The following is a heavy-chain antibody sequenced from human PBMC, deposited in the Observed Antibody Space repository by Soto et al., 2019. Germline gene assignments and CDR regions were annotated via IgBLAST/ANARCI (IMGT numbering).Heavy chain of an antibody. Sequence: PSETLSLTCTVSGSSISSSTYYWGWFRRPPGKGLEWVGSIYYSGSTYYNPSLKSRVTISVDTSKTQSSLELSSVTAADTAVYYCARSELTYYYGMDVWGQGTRVTVSS. CDR3: ARSELTYYYGMDV. D-gene: IGHD3-10*01. J-gene: IGHJ6*02. V-gene: IGHV4-39*01. CDR2: IYYSGST. CDR1: GSSISSSTYY.